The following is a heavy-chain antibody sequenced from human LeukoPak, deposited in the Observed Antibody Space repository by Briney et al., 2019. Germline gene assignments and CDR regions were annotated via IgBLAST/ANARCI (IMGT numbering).Heavy chain of an antibody. Sequence: GGSLRLSCVASGISVSGTFMSWLRQAPGKALEWVSTMYCGGATHYVDSVKGRFSASRDNVENTLYLQMDNLRVEDTAVYYCARVVTFELDYWGQGTPVIVST. CDR1: GISVSGTF. D-gene: IGHD3-10*01. V-gene: IGHV3-53*01. CDR3: ARVVTFELDY. J-gene: IGHJ4*02. CDR2: MYCGGAT.